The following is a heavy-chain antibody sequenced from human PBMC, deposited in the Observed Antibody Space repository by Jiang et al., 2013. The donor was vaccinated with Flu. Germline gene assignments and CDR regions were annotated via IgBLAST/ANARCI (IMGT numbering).Heavy chain of an antibody. J-gene: IGHJ6*02. CDR2: TYYRSKWYN. CDR1: NSAA. D-gene: IGHD1-1*01. V-gene: IGHV6-1*01. CDR3: AREEVLYYYYGMDV. Sequence: NSAAWNWIRQSPSRGLEWLGRTYYRSKWYNDYAVSVKSRITINPDTSKNQFSLQLNSVTPEDTAVYYCAREEVLYYYYGMDVWGQGTTVTVSS.